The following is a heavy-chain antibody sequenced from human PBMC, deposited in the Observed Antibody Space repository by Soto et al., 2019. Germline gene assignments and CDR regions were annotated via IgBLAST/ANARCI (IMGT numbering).Heavy chain of an antibody. CDR3: ARDRVGATRFYGMDV. V-gene: IGHV3-33*01. Sequence: GGSLRLSCAASGFTFSSYGMHWVRQAPGKGLEWVAVTWYDGSNKYYADSVKGRFTISRDNSKNTLYLQMNSLRAEETAVYYCARDRVGATRFYGMDVWGQGTTVTVSS. CDR2: TWYDGSNK. J-gene: IGHJ6*02. D-gene: IGHD1-26*01. CDR1: GFTFSSYG.